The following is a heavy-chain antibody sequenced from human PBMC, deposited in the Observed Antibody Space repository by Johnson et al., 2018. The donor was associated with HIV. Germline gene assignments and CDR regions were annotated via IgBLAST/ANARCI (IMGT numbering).Heavy chain of an antibody. Sequence: VQLVESGGALVQPGRSLRLSCVASGFTFEDYAMYWVRQAPGKGLEWVSGISWNSDDIDYADSVKGRFTISRDNAKNSLYLQMNTLRPEDTALYYCAKDLVVINVRYACHIWGQGTMVTVS. V-gene: IGHV3-9*01. J-gene: IGHJ3*02. CDR2: ISWNSDDI. CDR1: GFTFEDYA. D-gene: IGHD3-22*01. CDR3: AKDLVVINVRYACHI.